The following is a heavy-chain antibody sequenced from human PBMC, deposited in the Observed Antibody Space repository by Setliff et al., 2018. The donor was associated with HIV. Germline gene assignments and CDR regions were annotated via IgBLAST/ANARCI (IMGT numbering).Heavy chain of an antibody. D-gene: IGHD3-10*01. CDR3: TGPRGDEAFDI. V-gene: IGHV1-46*04. Sequence: ASVKVSCKASGYTFTSYYMHWVRQAPGQGLEWMGIIISILDITSYAQKLQGRVSITADESTSTFYMELSDLTSADTAVYYCTGPRGDEAFDIWGQGTKVTVSS. CDR1: GYTFTSYY. J-gene: IGHJ3*02. CDR2: IISILDIT.